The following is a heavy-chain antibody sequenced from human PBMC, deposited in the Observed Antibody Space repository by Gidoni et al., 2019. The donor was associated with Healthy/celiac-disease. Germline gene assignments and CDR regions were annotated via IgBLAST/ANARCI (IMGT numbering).Heavy chain of an antibody. CDR1: GRSISNYY. J-gene: IGHJ3*02. CDR3: ARELSSLIRGHDAFDI. D-gene: IGHD3-10*01. CDR2: IYYSGST. Sequence: QVQLQESGPGLVQPSETLSLTCTVSGRSISNYYWSWIRQPPGKGLEWIGYIYYSGSTSYKPSLKSRVTISVDTSKKQFSLRLTSVTAADTAVYYCARELSSLIRGHDAFDIWGQGTMVTVSS. V-gene: IGHV4-59*01.